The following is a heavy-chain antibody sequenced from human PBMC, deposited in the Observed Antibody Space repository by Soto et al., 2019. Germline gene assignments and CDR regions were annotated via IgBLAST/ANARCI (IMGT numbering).Heavy chain of an antibody. D-gene: IGHD3-22*01. V-gene: IGHV3-30*03. Sequence: TGGSLRLSCAASGFTFRSYGMHWVRQAPGKGLEWVAVISYDGSNKYYADSVKGRFTISRDNSKNTLYLQMNSLRAEDTAVYYCASYDYDSSGYYWGQGTLVTVSS. CDR1: GFTFRSYG. J-gene: IGHJ4*02. CDR2: ISYDGSNK. CDR3: ASYDYDSSGYY.